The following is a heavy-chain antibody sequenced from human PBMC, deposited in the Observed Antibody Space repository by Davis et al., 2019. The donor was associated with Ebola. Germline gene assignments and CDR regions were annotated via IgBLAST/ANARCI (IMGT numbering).Heavy chain of an antibody. V-gene: IGHV5-51*01. CDR2: IYPGDSDT. J-gene: IGHJ6*02. CDR1: GYTFTGYW. Sequence: KVSCKASGYTFTGYWIGWVRQMPGKGLEWMGIIYPGDSDTRYSPSFQGQVTISADKSISTAYLQWSSLKASDTAMYYCARSDYRNYYYYYGMDVWGQGTTVTVSS. D-gene: IGHD4-11*01. CDR3: ARSDYRNYYYYYGMDV.